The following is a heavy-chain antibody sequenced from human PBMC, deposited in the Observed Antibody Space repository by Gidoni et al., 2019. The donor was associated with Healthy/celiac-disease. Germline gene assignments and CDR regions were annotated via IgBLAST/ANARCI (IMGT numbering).Heavy chain of an antibody. CDR1: GGSFSGYY. D-gene: IGHD3-10*01. CDR3: ARPVRGYYGSGSWFDP. CDR2: LNHRGST. J-gene: IGHJ5*02. V-gene: IGHV4-34*01. Sequence: QVQLQQWGAGLLKPSETLSLTCAVYGGSFSGYYWSWIRQPPGKGLEWIGELNHRGSTNYNPSLKSRVTISVDTSKNQFSLKLSSVTAADTAVYYCARPVRGYYGSGSWFDPWGQGTLVTVSS.